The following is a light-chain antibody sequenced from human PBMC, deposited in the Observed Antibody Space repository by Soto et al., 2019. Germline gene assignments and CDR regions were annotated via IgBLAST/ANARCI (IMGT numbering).Light chain of an antibody. CDR2: EGS. Sequence: QSVLTQPASVSGSPGQSITISCTGTSSDVGGYNLVSWYQQHPGNAPKLMIFEGSKRPSGVSNRFSGSKSGNTASLTISGLQAEDEASYYCCSYAGDSPSLVFGGGTKLTVL. CDR1: SSDVGGYNL. V-gene: IGLV2-23*01. J-gene: IGLJ3*02. CDR3: CSYAGDSPSLV.